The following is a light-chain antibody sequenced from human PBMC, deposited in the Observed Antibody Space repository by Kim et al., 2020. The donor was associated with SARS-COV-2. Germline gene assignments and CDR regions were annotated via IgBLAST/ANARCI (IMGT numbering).Light chain of an antibody. CDR1: SSDVGGYNY. Sequence: GQSITLSGTGTSSDVGGYNYVSWYQQSPGKAPKLLIYDVFKRPSGVSNRFSGSKSGNTASLTISGLQAEDEADYYCSSYTTRTTSVFGGGTQLTVL. J-gene: IGLJ3*02. CDR3: SSYTTRTTSV. CDR2: DVF. V-gene: IGLV2-14*04.